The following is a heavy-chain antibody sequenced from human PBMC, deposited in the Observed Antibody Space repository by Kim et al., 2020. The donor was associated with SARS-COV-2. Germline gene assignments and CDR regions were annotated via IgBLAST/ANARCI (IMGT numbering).Heavy chain of an antibody. CDR3: AIMARRF. D-gene: IGHD1-1*01. CDR1: GFTFSSYG. J-gene: IGHJ4*02. Sequence: GGSLRLSCASSGFTFSSYGVYWVRQAPGKGLEWVAAIYKGGSEKYYVDSVKGRFTISRDNSKNSLYLQMNNLRAEDTAVYYCAIMARRFWDQGTLVTVSS. CDR2: IYKGGSEK. V-gene: IGHV3-7*01.